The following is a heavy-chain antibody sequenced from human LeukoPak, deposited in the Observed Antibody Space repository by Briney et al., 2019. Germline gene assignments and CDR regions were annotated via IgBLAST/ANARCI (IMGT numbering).Heavy chain of an antibody. CDR3: AKAAVGATVLNYLDY. Sequence: RRSLRLSCAASGFTFSSYGMNWVRQAPGKGLEWVAVTPYDGSNKYYADSVKGRFTISRDNSKNTLYLQMNSLRAEDTAVYYCAKAAVGATVLNYLDYWGQGTLVPVSS. D-gene: IGHD1-26*01. J-gene: IGHJ4*02. CDR1: GFTFSSYG. V-gene: IGHV3-30*18. CDR2: TPYDGSNK.